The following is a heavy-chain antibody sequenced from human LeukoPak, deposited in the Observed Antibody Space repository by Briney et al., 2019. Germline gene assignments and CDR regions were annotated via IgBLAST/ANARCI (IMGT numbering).Heavy chain of an antibody. J-gene: IGHJ4*02. D-gene: IGHD2-15*01. CDR3: ARGVSECSGGSCYSLGY. V-gene: IGHV1-69*01. Sequence: ASVKVSCKASGGTFISYVISWVRQAPGQGLEWMGGIIPIFGTANYAQKCLARVTITADESTSTAYMELSSLRSEDTAVYYCARGVSECSGGSCYSLGYWGQGTLVTVSS. CDR1: GGTFISYV. CDR2: IIPIFGTA.